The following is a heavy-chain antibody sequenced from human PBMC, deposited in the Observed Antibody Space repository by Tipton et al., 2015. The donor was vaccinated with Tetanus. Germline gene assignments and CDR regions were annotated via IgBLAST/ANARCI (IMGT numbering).Heavy chain of an antibody. Sequence: GSLRLSCAASGFTFSSYAMSWVRQAPGKGLEWVSVISGSGVSTYYADSVKGRFTISRDNSKNTLYLQMKSLRAEDTAVYYCAKGPAVRVVVPAAPFYFVYWGQGTLVTVSS. V-gene: IGHV3-23*01. D-gene: IGHD2-2*01. CDR2: ISGSGVST. J-gene: IGHJ4*02. CDR3: AKGPAVRVVVPAAPFYFVY. CDR1: GFTFSSYA.